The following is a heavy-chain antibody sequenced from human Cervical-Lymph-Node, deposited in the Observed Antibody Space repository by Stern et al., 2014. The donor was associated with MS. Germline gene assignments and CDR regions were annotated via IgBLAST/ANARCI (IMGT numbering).Heavy chain of an antibody. CDR1: GYTFTTYA. J-gene: IGHJ2*01. CDR3: ARGWLGPDWYFDL. CDR2: INTNTGNP. D-gene: IGHD5-12*01. V-gene: IGHV7-4-1*02. Sequence: QVQLVQSGSELKKPGASVKVSCKASGYTFTTYAMNWVRQAPGQGLASMGWINTNTGNPTYAPGFTGRFVFSLDTSVSTAYLQISSLRANDTAVYYCARGWLGPDWYFDLWGRGTLVTVSS.